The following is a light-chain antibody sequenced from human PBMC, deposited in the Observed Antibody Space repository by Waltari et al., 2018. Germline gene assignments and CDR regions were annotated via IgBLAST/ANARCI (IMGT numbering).Light chain of an antibody. CDR1: QSIRSN. J-gene: IGKJ1*01. CDR3: QQYDNWLGT. CDR2: GAS. V-gene: IGKV3-15*01. Sequence: EIVMTQSPATLSVFPGERATLSCRASQSIRSNLAWYQHKPGQAPRLLIYGASTRATGIPARFSGSWSGTEFTLTISSLQSEDFAVYFCQQYDNWLGTFDQGTKVEIK.